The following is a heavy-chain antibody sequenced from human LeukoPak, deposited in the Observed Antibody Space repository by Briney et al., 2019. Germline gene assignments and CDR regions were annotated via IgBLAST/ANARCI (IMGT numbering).Heavy chain of an antibody. CDR1: GGSISSGGYS. CDR2: IYHSGST. V-gene: IGHV4-30-2*01. J-gene: IGHJ5*02. CDR3: ARAPIFWGGYSWFDP. Sequence: SETLSLTCAVSGGSISSGGYSWSWIRQPPGKGLEWIGYIYHSGSTYYNPSLKSRVTISVGRSKNQFSLKLSSVTAADTAVYYCARAPIFWGGYSWFDPWGQGTLVTVSS. D-gene: IGHD3-3*01.